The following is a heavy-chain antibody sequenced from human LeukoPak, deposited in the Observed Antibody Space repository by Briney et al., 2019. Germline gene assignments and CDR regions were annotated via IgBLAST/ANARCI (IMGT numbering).Heavy chain of an antibody. Sequence: GGSLRLSCAASGFTFSSYAMSWVRQAPGKGLEWVSAISGSGGSTYYADSVKGRFTISRDNSRNTLYLQMNSLRAEDTAVYYCAKDPDGSYWFDPWGQGTLVTVPS. J-gene: IGHJ5*02. CDR1: GFTFSSYA. V-gene: IGHV3-23*01. D-gene: IGHD1-26*01. CDR3: AKDPDGSYWFDP. CDR2: ISGSGGST.